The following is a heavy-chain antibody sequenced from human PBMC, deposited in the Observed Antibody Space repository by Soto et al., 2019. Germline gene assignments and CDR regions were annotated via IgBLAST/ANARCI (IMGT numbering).Heavy chain of an antibody. CDR3: ARQGYCSNTACYTVDY. V-gene: IGHV5-51*01. D-gene: IGHD2-2*02. Sequence: GESLKISCRGSGYSLTSYWIGWVRQMPGKGLEWMGIIYPGDSNTRYSLSFQGQVTISADKSISSAYLQWSSLKASDTAMYYCARQGYCSNTACYTVDYWGQGTLVTVSS. CDR2: IYPGDSNT. J-gene: IGHJ4*02. CDR1: GYSLTSYW.